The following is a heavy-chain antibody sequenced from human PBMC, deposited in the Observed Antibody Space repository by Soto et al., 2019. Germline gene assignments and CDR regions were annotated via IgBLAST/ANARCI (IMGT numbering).Heavy chain of an antibody. CDR1: GGSISSGDYY. Sequence: QVQLQESGPGLVKPSQTLSLTCTVSGGSISSGDYYWSWIRQPPGKGLEWIGYIYYSGSTYYNPSLKSRVTISVDTSKNQFSLKLSSVTAADTAVYYCARDFPRFGLLNPSAFDIWGQGTMVTVSS. D-gene: IGHD3-10*01. J-gene: IGHJ3*02. CDR2: IYYSGST. V-gene: IGHV4-30-4*01. CDR3: ARDFPRFGLLNPSAFDI.